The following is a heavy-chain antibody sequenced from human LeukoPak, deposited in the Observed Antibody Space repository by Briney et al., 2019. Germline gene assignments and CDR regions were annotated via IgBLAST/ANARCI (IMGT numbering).Heavy chain of an antibody. CDR2: ISAYNGNT. J-gene: IGHJ6*02. Sequence: GASVKVSCKASGGTFSSYAISWVRQAPGQGLEWMGWISAYNGNTNYAQKLQGRVTMTTDTSTSTAYMELRSLRSDDTAVYYCARDLNYYGSGSYYPAHYYYYGMDVWGQGTTVTVSS. CDR3: ARDLNYYGSGSYYPAHYYYYGMDV. CDR1: GGTFSSYA. D-gene: IGHD3-10*01. V-gene: IGHV1-18*01.